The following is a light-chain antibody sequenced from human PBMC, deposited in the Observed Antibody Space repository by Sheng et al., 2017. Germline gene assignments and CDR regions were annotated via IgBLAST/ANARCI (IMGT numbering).Light chain of an antibody. V-gene: IGKV3-15*01. CDR3: QQYNNWPPWT. CDR2: GAS. Sequence: EILMTQSPATLSVSPGEGATLSCRASQSVSSNLAWNQQKPGQAPRLLIYGASTRATGFPARFRGSGSGTELTLTISSLQSEDFAVYYCQQYNNWPPWTFGQGTKVEIK. J-gene: IGKJ1*01. CDR1: QSVSSN.